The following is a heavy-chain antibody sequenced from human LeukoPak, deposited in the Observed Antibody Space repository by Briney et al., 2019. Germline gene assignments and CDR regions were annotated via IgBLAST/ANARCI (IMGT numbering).Heavy chain of an antibody. CDR2: IYTSGST. V-gene: IGHV4-61*02. J-gene: IGHJ1*01. Sequence: PAEPLSLTCTLSSGSISSGSYYWTWIPQAAGKGLEWFGRIYTSGSTNYNPSLKSRVPISVDTSKNQFSLKLSSVTAADTAVYYCARGPYCGGDCYSHEYFQHWGQGTLVTVSS. D-gene: IGHD2-21*02. CDR3: ARGPYCGGDCYSHEYFQH. CDR1: SGSISSGSYY.